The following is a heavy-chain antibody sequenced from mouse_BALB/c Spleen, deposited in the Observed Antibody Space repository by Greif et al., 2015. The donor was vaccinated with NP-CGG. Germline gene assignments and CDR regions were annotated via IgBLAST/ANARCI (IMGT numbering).Heavy chain of an antibody. CDR2: IDTSDSYT. CDR1: GYTFTDYW. V-gene: IGHV1-69*01. CDR3: ARRDY. J-gene: IGHJ4*01. Sequence: VQLQQSGAELVMPGASVKMSCKASGYTFTDYWMHWVKQRPGQGLEWIGAIDTSDSYTSYNQKFKGKATLTVDESSSTAYMQLSSLTSEDSAVYYCARRDYWGQGTSVTVSS.